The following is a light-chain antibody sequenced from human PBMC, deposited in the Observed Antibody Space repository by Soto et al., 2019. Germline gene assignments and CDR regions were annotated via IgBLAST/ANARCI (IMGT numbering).Light chain of an antibody. Sequence: EIVLTQSPGTLSLSPGEGATLSCRASQSVSRGYLAWYQQKPGQAPRLLIRDTSTRAAGIPARFSGSGSGTDFTLTISTVEPEDFAVYYCQQHGGPPLTFGQGTRLEIK. J-gene: IGKJ5*01. V-gene: IGKV3-20*01. CDR1: QSVSRGY. CDR3: QQHGGPPLT. CDR2: DTS.